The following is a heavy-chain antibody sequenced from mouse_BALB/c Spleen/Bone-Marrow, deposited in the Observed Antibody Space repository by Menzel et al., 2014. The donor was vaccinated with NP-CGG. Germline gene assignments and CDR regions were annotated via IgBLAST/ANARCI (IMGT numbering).Heavy chain of an antibody. V-gene: IGHV1S41*01. D-gene: IGHD2-1*01. CDR3: AREDRGYGNNDWFAY. CDR1: GYTFTSYW. CDR2: IAPGSGST. Sequence: DLVKPGASVKLSCKASGYTFTSYWINWIKQRPGQGLEWIGRIAPGSGSTYYNEMFKGKATLTVDTSSSTAYIQLSSLSSEDSAVYFCAREDRGYGNNDWFAYWGQGTLVTVSA. J-gene: IGHJ3*01.